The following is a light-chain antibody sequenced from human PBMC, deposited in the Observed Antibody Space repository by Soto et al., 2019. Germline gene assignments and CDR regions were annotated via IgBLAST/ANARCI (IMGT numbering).Light chain of an antibody. CDR3: QQYGSSPQGT. CDR2: GAS. V-gene: IGKV3-20*01. J-gene: IGKJ2*02. Sequence: EIGLTQSPGLLALAPGERATLSCRASKCVSSSYFAWYQQKTCQAPRLRIYGASSRASVIPDRFSGSGSGTDFTLTISRLGPEEVAVYSCQQYGSSPQGTFGQGTKLEIK. CDR1: KCVSSSY.